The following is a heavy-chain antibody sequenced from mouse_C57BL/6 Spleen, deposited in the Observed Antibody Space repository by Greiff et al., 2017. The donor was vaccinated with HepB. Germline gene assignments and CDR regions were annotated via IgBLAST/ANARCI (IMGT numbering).Heavy chain of an antibody. D-gene: IGHD3-2*02. J-gene: IGHJ2*01. CDR3: ARRDSSGYVLDY. Sequence: DVKLVESGGGLVQPGGSLKLSCAASGFTFSDYYMYWVRQTPEKRLEWVAYISNGGGSTYYPDTVKGRFTISRDNAKNTLYLQMSRLKSEDTAMYYCARRDSSGYVLDYWGQGTTLTVSS. V-gene: IGHV5-12*01. CDR1: GFTFSDYY. CDR2: ISNGGGST.